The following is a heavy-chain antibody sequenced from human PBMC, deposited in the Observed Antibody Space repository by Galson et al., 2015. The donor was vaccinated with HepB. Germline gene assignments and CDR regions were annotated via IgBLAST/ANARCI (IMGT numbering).Heavy chain of an antibody. V-gene: IGHV1-3*01. CDR3: AREVGGYCSGGSCYHNYYYYYYMDV. D-gene: IGHD2-15*01. CDR2: INAGNGNT. Sequence: SVKVSCKASGYTFTSYAMHWVRQAPGQRLEWMGWINAGNGNTKYSQKFQGRVTITRDTSASTAYMELSSLRSEDTAVYYCAREVGGYCSGGSCYHNYYYYYYMDVWGKGTTVTVSS. J-gene: IGHJ6*03. CDR1: GYTFTSYA.